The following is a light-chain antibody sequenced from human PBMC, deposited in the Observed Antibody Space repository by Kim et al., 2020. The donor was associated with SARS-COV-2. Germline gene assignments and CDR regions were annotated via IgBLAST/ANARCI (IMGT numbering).Light chain of an antibody. V-gene: IGKV1-33*01. CDR3: QQYDNLPYT. CDR1: QDISNY. CDR2: DAS. J-gene: IGKJ2*01. Sequence: DIQMTQSPSSLSASVGDRVTITCQASQDISNYLNWYQQKPGKAPKLLIYDASNLETGVPSRFSGSGSGTDFTFIISSLRPGVIATYYCQQYDNLPYTFGQGTKLEI.